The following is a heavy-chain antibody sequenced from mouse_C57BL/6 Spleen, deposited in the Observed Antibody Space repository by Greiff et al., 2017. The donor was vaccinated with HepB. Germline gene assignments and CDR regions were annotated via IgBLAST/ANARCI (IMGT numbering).Heavy chain of an antibody. V-gene: IGHV1-4*01. D-gene: IGHD4-1*01. J-gene: IGHJ2*01. CDR2: INPSSGYT. CDR3: AREELTGLDY. Sequence: VKLMESGAELARPGASVKMSCKASGYTFTSYTMHWVKQRPGQGLEWIGYINPSSGYTKYNQKFKDKATLTADKSSSTAYMQLSSLTSEDSAVYYCAREELTGLDYWGQGTTLTVSS. CDR1: GYTFTSYT.